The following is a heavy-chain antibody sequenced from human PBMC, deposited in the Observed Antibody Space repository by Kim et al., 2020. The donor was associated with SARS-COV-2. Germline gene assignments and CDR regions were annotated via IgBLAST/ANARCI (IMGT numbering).Heavy chain of an antibody. CDR2: IYTSGST. Sequence: SETLSLTCTVSGGSISSGSYYWTWIRQPAGKGLEWIGRIYTSGSTNYNPSLKSRVTISVDTSKNQFSLKLSSVTAADTAVYYCARGHIVVVPAAINPYGWFDPWGQGTLVTVSS. CDR1: GGSISSGSYY. J-gene: IGHJ5*02. D-gene: IGHD2-2*02. V-gene: IGHV4-61*02. CDR3: ARGHIVVVPAAINPYGWFDP.